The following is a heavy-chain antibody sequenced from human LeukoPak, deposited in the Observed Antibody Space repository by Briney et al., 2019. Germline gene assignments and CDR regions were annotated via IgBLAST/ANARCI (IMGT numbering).Heavy chain of an antibody. D-gene: IGHD2-15*01. CDR1: GFIYINYW. Sequence: GESLKISCKGSGFIYINYWIGWVRQMPGQGLEWMGIIYPGDSDTRYSPPFQGQVTISVDRSINTAYLQWSSLKASDTAMYYCVRRGFCSGDNCFSHAFDIWGQGTMVTASS. V-gene: IGHV5-51*01. CDR3: VRRGFCSGDNCFSHAFDI. J-gene: IGHJ3*02. CDR2: IYPGDSDT.